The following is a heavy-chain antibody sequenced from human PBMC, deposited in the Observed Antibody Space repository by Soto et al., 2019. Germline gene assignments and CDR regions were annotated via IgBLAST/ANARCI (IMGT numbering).Heavy chain of an antibody. V-gene: IGHV3-48*02. CDR3: ARDLVNLGDY. Sequence: EVQLVESEGGLVQPGGSLRLSCAASGFTFSSYSMNWVRQAPGKGLEWVSYISSSSTIYYADSVKGRFTISRDNAKNSLYLQMNSLRDEDTAVYYCARDLVNLGDYWGQGTLVTVSS. J-gene: IGHJ4*02. CDR1: GFTFSSYS. CDR2: ISSSSTI.